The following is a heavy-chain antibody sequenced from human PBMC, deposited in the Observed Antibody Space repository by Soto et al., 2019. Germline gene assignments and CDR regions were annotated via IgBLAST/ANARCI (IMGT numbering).Heavy chain of an antibody. CDR3: ARIASTGRGWDV. V-gene: IGHV3-7*01. CDR2: IKQDGSEK. CDR1: GFTFSSYW. Sequence: EVQLVESGGGLVQPGGSLRLSCADSGFTFSSYWMSRVRQAPVKGLEWVGNIKQDGSEKNYVDSVKGRFTISRDNAKNSLYLQMNSLRAEDTAVYYCARIASTGRGWDVWGQGTTVVVSS. D-gene: IGHD6-13*01. J-gene: IGHJ6*02.